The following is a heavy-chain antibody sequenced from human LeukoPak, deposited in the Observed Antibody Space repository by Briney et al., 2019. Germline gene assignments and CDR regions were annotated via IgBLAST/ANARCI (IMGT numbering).Heavy chain of an antibody. CDR3: VLGYCSGGSCYGGLYFDY. Sequence: SETLSLTCAVYGGSFSGYYWSWIRQPPGKGLEWIGEINQSGSTNYNPSLKSRVTISVDTSKNQFSLKLSSVTAADTAVYYCVLGYCSGGSCYGGLYFDYWGQGTLVTVSS. V-gene: IGHV4-34*01. D-gene: IGHD2-15*01. J-gene: IGHJ4*02. CDR1: GGSFSGYY. CDR2: INQSGST.